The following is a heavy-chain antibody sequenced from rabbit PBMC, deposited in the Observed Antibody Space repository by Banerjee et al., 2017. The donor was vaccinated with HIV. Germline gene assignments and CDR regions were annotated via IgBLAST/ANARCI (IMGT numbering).Heavy chain of an antibody. V-gene: IGHV1S40*01. Sequence: QSLEESGGGLVKPGASLTLTCKASGFSFNSGYDMCWVRQAPGKGLEWVACAYAGSSGSAYSATWAKGRFTISKTSSTTVTLQITSLTAADTATYFCARDLTGVIGWNFYLWGQGTLVTVS. D-gene: IGHD1-1*01. CDR3: ARDLTGVIGWNFYL. CDR2: AYAGSSGSA. CDR1: GFSFNSGYD. J-gene: IGHJ3*01.